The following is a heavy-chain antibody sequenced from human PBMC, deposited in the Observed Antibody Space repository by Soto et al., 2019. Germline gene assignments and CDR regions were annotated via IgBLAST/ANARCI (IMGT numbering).Heavy chain of an antibody. CDR1: GGSISSSYY. V-gene: IGHV4-39*01. Sequence: QLQLQESGPGLVKPSETLSLTCTVSGGSISSSYYWGWIRQPPGKGLEWIGSIYYSGSTYYNPSRRSRVTMSVDTSKNQFSLKLSSVTAADTAVYYCATLWFGESPYWGQGTLVTVSS. J-gene: IGHJ4*02. CDR3: ATLWFGESPY. CDR2: IYYSGST. D-gene: IGHD3-10*01.